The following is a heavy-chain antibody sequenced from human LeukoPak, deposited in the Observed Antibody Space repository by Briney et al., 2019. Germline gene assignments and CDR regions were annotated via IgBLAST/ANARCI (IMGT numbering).Heavy chain of an antibody. CDR3: ANRGYSGYASDY. CDR1: GFTFSSYS. D-gene: IGHD5-12*01. J-gene: IGHJ4*02. CDR2: ISSSSSYI. V-gene: IGHV3-21*04. Sequence: GGSLRLSCAASGFTFSSYSMNWVRQAPGKGLEWVSSISSSSSYIYYADSVKGRFTISRDNAKNSLYLQMNSLRAEDTAVYYCANRGYSGYASDYWGQGTLVTVSS.